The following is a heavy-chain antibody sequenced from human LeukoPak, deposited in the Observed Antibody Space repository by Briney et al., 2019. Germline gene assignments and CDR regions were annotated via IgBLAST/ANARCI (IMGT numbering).Heavy chain of an antibody. Sequence: ASVKVSCKASGYTFTGYYMHWVRQAPGQGLEWMGWINPNSGGTNYAQKFQGRVTMTRDTSITTAYMELSRLRSDDTAVYYCARASMADRRFDYWGQGTLVTVSS. CDR1: GYTFTGYY. CDR2: INPNSGGT. D-gene: IGHD6-6*01. J-gene: IGHJ4*02. CDR3: ARASMADRRFDY. V-gene: IGHV1-2*02.